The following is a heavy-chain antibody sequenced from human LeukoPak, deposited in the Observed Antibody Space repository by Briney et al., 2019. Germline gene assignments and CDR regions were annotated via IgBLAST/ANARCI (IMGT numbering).Heavy chain of an antibody. D-gene: IGHD3-22*01. CDR3: AHSSPLYYHSSGYLFEY. CDR2: IYWNDDK. J-gene: IGHJ4*02. CDR1: GFSLSTSGVG. V-gene: IGHV2-5*01. Sequence: SGPSLVKPTQTLTLTCTFSGFSLSTSGVGVGWIRQPPGKALEWLALIYWNDDKRYSPSLKSRLTITQDTSKNQVVLTMTNMDPVDTATYYCAHSSPLYYHSSGYLFEYWGQGTLVTVSS.